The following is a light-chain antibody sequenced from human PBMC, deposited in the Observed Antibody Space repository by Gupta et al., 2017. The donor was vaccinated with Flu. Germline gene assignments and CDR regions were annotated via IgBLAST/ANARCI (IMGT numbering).Light chain of an antibody. Sequence: DIQMTHSPSTLSAYVGDRVTITCRASQSLTSWLAWYQQKPGKAPKLLIYKASNLESGVPSRVSGSGSGTEFTLTISSLQPDDFATYYCQREDSYWLTFGGGTKVEIK. J-gene: IGKJ4*01. CDR1: QSLTSW. V-gene: IGKV1-5*03. CDR2: KAS. CDR3: QREDSYWLT.